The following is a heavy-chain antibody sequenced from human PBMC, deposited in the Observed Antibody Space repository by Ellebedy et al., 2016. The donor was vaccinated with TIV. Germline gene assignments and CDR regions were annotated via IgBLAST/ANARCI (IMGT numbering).Heavy chain of an antibody. J-gene: IGHJ1*01. V-gene: IGHV5-51*01. CDR3: ARLNGNVGSPPRRGYFQH. D-gene: IGHD4-23*01. CDR1: GYSFTSYW. CDR2: IYPGDSDT. Sequence: GESLKISCKGSGYSFTSYWIGWVRQMPGKGLEWMGIIYPGDSDTGYSPSFQGQVTISADKSISTAYLQWSSLKASDTAMYYCARLNGNVGSPPRRGYFQHWGQGTLVTVSS.